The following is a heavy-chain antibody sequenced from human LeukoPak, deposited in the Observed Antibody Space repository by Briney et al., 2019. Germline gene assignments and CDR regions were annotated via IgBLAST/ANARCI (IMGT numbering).Heavy chain of an antibody. V-gene: IGHV1-18*01. CDR1: GYTFTGHG. Sequence: ASVKVSCKASGYTFTGHGISWVRQAPGQGLEWMGWISVYTTNTAYTERLQDRITMTTDPSTSTAYLELRSLRSDDTAIYYCARDMSFAVSMVSPDYWGQGTLVTVSS. J-gene: IGHJ4*02. D-gene: IGHD2-8*01. CDR3: ARDMSFAVSMVSPDY. CDR2: ISVYTTNT.